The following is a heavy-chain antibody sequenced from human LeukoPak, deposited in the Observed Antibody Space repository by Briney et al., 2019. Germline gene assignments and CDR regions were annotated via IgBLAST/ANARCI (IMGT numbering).Heavy chain of an antibody. V-gene: IGHV3-53*01. CDR2: LYSGGSA. D-gene: IGHD2-21*02. CDR1: GFTVSRNY. Sequence: GGSLRLSCAASGFTVSRNYMNWVRQAPGKGVEWIAVLYSGGSAYYADSVKGRFTISRDNSKNTLYLQIYSLRAEDTAVYYCARDSETETGWYYYGMDVWGQGTTVTVSS. CDR3: ARDSETETGWYYYGMDV. J-gene: IGHJ6*02.